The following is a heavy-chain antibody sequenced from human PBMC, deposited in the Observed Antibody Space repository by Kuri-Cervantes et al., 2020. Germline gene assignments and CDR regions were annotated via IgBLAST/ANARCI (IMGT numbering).Heavy chain of an antibody. CDR2: INHSGST. CDR3: ARVRDIAARPNWFDP. CDR1: GGSFSDYY. D-gene: IGHD6-6*01. J-gene: IGHJ5*02. V-gene: IGHV4-34*01. Sequence: ESLKISCAVYGGSFSDYYWSWIRQPPGKGLEWIGEINHSGSTNYNPSLKSRVTISVDTSKNQFSLKLSSVTAADTAVYYCARVRDIAARPNWFDPWGQGTLVTVSS.